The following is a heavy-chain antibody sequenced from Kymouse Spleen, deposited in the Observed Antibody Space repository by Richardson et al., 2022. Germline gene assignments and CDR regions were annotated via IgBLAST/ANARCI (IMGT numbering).Heavy chain of an antibody. Sequence: QVQLQQWGAGLLKPSETLSLTCAVYGGSFSGYYWSWIRQPPGKGLEWIGEINHSGSTNYNPSLKSRVTISVDTSKNQFSLKLSSVTAADTAVYYCARGRAARDLDYWGQGTLVTVSS. CDR1: GGSFSGYY. J-gene: IGHJ4*02. CDR2: INHSGST. CDR3: ARGRAARDLDY. V-gene: IGHV4-34*01. D-gene: IGHD6-6*01.